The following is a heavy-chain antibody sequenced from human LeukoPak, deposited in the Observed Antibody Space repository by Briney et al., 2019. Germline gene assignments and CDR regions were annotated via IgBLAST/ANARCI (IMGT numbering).Heavy chain of an antibody. V-gene: IGHV3-30*02. D-gene: IGHD3-22*01. CDR3: ASEYYYDSSPGAFDI. Sequence: QTGGSLRLSCAASGFTFSSYGMHWVRQAPGKGLEWVAFIRYDGSNKYYTDSVKGRFTISRDNSKNTLYLQMNSLRAEDTAVYYCASEYYYDSSPGAFDIWGQGTMVTVSS. CDR1: GFTFSSYG. J-gene: IGHJ3*02. CDR2: IRYDGSNK.